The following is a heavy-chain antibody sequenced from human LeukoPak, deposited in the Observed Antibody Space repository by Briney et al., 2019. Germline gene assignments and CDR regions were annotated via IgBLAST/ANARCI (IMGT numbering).Heavy chain of an antibody. Sequence: GESPRISCKGSGYSFTSYWISWVRQMPGKGLEWMGRIDPSDSYTNYSPSFQGHVTISADKSISTAYLQWSSLRASDTAMYYCARTLTTDIDYWGQGTLVTVFS. CDR3: ARTLTTDIDY. CDR2: IDPSDSYT. V-gene: IGHV5-10-1*01. CDR1: GYSFTSYW. J-gene: IGHJ4*02. D-gene: IGHD4-11*01.